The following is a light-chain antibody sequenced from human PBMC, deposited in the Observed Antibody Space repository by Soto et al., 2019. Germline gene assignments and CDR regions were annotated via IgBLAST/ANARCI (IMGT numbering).Light chain of an antibody. V-gene: IGKV1-5*01. J-gene: IGKJ1*01. CDR1: QSISSW. CDR2: DAS. Sequence: DIQMTQSPSTLSASVGDRVTITCRASQSISSWLAWYQQKPGTAPKLLIYDASSLESGVPSRFSGSGSGTEFTLTIRSLQPDDFATYSCQQYNSYLWTFGQGTKVEIK. CDR3: QQYNSYLWT.